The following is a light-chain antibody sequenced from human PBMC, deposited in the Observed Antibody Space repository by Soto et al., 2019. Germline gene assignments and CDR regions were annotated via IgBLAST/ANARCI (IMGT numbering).Light chain of an antibody. J-gene: IGKJ1*01. CDR2: GAS. Sequence: EIVLTQSPGTLSLSQGEGATLSCRASQSVSSTYFAWYQQKPGQAPRLLIYGASIRATGIPDRFSGSGSGTDFTLTISRLEPEDFAVYYCQKYGSSPWTFGQGTKVENK. CDR1: QSVSSTY. CDR3: QKYGSSPWT. V-gene: IGKV3-20*01.